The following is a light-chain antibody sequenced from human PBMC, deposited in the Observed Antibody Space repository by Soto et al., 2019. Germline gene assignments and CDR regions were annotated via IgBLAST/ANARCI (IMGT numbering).Light chain of an antibody. CDR3: HLYNRSPYN. J-gene: IGKJ2*01. CDR2: GAS. Sequence: EIVLTQSPGTLSLSPGERATLSCRASQSVNNNYLAWYQQKPGQAPRLLIYGASTRATCISDRFSGSGSGTDFTLTISRLEPEDVGVFYCHLYNRSPYNFGQGTKLEIK. V-gene: IGKV3-20*01. CDR1: QSVNNNY.